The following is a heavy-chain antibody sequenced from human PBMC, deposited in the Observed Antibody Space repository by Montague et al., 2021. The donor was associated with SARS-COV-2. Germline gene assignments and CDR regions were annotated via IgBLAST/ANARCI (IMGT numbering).Heavy chain of an antibody. CDR1: GFTFSSYA. D-gene: IGHD6-13*01. V-gene: IGHV3-30*04. CDR2: ISYDESNK. J-gene: IGHJ3*01. CDR3: ATQAPGTPDAFDV. Sequence: SLRLSCADSGFTFSSYAMHWVRQDPGKGLEWVAVISYDESNKYYAGSVKGRFTISRDNSKNTLYLQMNSLRAEDTAVYYCATQAPGTPDAFDVWGQGTMVTVSS.